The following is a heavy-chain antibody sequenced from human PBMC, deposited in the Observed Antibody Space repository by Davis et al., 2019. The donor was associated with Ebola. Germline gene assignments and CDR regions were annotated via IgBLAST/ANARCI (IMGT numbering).Heavy chain of an antibody. V-gene: IGHV1-46*04. J-gene: IGHJ6*02. CDR2: INPSGGST. Sequence: ASVKVSCKASGYTFTSYYMHWVRQAPGQGLEWMGIINPSGGSTTYAQKLQGRVTMTRDRSTSTFYMELNSLRSDDTAVYYCARDMDSPSAYRYGMDVWGQGTTVTVSS. CDR3: ARDMDSPSAYRYGMDV. D-gene: IGHD3/OR15-3a*01. CDR1: GYTFTSYY.